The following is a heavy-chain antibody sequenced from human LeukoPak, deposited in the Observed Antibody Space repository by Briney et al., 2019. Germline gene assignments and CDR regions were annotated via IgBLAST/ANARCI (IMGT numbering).Heavy chain of an antibody. CDR3: ARAANTAAGTPTLAIDY. CDR1: GSTFSDYY. J-gene: IGHJ4*02. CDR2: IPSTSSYT. V-gene: IGHV3-11*05. D-gene: IGHD6-13*01. Sequence: GGSLRLSCVASGSTFSDYYMSWIRQAPGKGLEWVSYIPSTSSYTSYADSVKGRFTISRDNAKNSLYLQTNSLRAEDTAVYYCARAANTAAGTPTLAIDYWGQGTLVTVSS.